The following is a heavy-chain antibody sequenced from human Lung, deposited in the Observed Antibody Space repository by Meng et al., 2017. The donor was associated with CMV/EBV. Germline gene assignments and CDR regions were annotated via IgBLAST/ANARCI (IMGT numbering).Heavy chain of an antibody. J-gene: IGHJ4*02. CDR2: ISHSGST. V-gene: IGHV4-38-2*02. Sequence: SETLSLTCTVSGYSISSGYYWGWVRQPPGKGLEWIGSISHSGSTYYNPSLKSRVTISVDTSKNKFSLKLSSVTAADTAVYYYARARFDYWGQGTLVTVSS. CDR1: GYSISSGYY. CDR3: ARARFDY. D-gene: IGHD5-12*01.